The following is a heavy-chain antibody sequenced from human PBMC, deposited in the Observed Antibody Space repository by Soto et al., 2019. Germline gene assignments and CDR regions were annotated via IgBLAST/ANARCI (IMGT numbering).Heavy chain of an antibody. CDR1: GGSISSGGYY. V-gene: IGHV4-31*03. CDR3: VRLGRYYDILTGQPSIVYYFDY. Sequence: SETLSLTCTVSGGSISSGGYYWSWIRQFPGKGLEWIGYISSSGSTYYNPSLGSRLTISVDTSKNQFSLKLSSVTAADTAVYYCVRLGRYYDILTGQPSIVYYFDYWGQGTLVTVSS. J-gene: IGHJ4*02. D-gene: IGHD3-9*01. CDR2: ISSSGST.